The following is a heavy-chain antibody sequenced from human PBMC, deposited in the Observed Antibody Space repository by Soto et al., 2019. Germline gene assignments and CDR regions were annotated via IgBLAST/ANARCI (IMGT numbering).Heavy chain of an antibody. Sequence: GGSLRLSCAASGFTFDDYAMHWVRQAPGKGLEWVSGISWNSGSIGYADSVKGRFTISRDNAKNSLYLQMNSLRAEDTALYYCAKDKRIGIAARRPKIYYYYGMDVWGQGTTVTVSS. V-gene: IGHV3-9*01. CDR2: ISWNSGSI. J-gene: IGHJ6*02. CDR1: GFTFDDYA. D-gene: IGHD6-6*01. CDR3: AKDKRIGIAARRPKIYYYYGMDV.